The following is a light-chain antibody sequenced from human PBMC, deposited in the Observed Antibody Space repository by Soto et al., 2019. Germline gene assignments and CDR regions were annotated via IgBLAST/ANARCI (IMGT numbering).Light chain of an antibody. J-gene: IGKJ1*01. CDR2: AAS. CDR3: QQANSFPWT. V-gene: IGKV1-12*01. CDR1: QDISSW. Sequence: DIQMTQSPSSVSASVGDRVTITCRASQDISSWLAWYQQKPGKAPKLLIYAASSLQSGVPSTFSGSGSGTDFTLTISTLQPEDFATYYCQQANSFPWTFGQGTKVDIK.